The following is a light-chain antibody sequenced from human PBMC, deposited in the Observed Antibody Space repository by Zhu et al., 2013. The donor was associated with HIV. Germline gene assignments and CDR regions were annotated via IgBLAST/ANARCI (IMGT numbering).Light chain of an antibody. CDR3: QQYGDSPR. CDR2: ATS. J-gene: IGKJ5*01. V-gene: IGKV3-20*01. Sequence: EILLTQSPGTLSLSPGERATLSCRASQTISSTSLAWYQQTPGRAPTLLIYATSRRAAGIPDRFSAGGSGTEFTLTISRLKPEDFALYYCQQYGDSPRFGQGTRLDIK. CDR1: QTISSTS.